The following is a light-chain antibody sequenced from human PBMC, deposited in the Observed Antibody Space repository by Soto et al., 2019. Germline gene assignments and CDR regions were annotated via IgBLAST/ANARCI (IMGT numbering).Light chain of an antibody. J-gene: IGKJ5*01. CDR2: VAS. V-gene: IGKV1-9*01. CDR3: QQRKSYPIT. Sequence: DIQLTQSPSSLSSFVGDRITISCRSSQSISSSLAWYQQKPGKAPKVLINVASNRQSGVPARFSGSGSGTDFTLTISSLQPEDFATYYCQQRKSYPITFGQGTRLEIK. CDR1: QSISSS.